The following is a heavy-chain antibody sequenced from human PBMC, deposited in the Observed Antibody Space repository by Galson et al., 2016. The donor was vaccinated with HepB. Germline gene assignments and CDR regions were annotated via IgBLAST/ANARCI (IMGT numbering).Heavy chain of an antibody. Sequence: SLRLSCAASGLSFSSYAMSWVRQAPGKGLEWVSSISGSGGSTNSADSVRGRFTISRDNSYYTLYLQMSSLRAEDTAVYYCAKGLSRITTSGMDVWGQGTTVTVSS. CDR1: GLSFSSYA. CDR2: ISGSGGST. J-gene: IGHJ6*02. D-gene: IGHD1-1*01. V-gene: IGHV3-23*01. CDR3: AKGLSRITTSGMDV.